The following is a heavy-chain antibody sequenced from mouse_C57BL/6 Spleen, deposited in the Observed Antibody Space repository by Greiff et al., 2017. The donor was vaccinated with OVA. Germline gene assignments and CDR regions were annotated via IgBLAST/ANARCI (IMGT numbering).Heavy chain of an antibody. V-gene: IGHV5-17*01. Sequence: EVMLVESGGGLVKPGGSLKLSCAASGFTFSDYGMHWVRQAPEKGLEWVAYISSGSSTIYYADTVKGRFTISRDNAKNTLFLQMTSLRSEDTAMYYCARNWAFYYAMDYWGQGTSVTVSS. J-gene: IGHJ4*01. CDR2: ISSGSSTI. CDR3: ARNWAFYYAMDY. CDR1: GFTFSDYG. D-gene: IGHD4-1*01.